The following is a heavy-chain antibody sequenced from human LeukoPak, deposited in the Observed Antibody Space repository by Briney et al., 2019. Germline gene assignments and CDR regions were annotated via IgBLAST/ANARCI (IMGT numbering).Heavy chain of an antibody. CDR2: INHSGST. CDR1: GGSFSGYY. CDR3: ARDAGYCSSTSCYLDY. D-gene: IGHD2-2*01. J-gene: IGHJ4*02. Sequence: RPSETLSLTCAVYGGSFSGYYWSWIRQPPGKGLEWIGEINHSGSTNYNPSLKSRVTISADTSKNQFSLKLSSVTAADTAVYYCARDAGYCSSTSCYLDYWGQGTLVTVSS. V-gene: IGHV4-34*01.